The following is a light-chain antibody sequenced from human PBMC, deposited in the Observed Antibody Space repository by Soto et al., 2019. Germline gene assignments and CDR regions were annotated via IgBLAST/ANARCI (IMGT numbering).Light chain of an antibody. CDR2: SAS. Sequence: EIVMTQSPATLSVSPGERATLSCRASQSVTSSLAWYQQKPGQAPRLLIYSASTRATGIPARFSGSGSGTEFTLTISSLQSEDFAVYYCQQYHHWPPLTFGGGTKVEIK. CDR3: QQYHHWPPLT. V-gene: IGKV3-15*01. J-gene: IGKJ4*01. CDR1: QSVTSS.